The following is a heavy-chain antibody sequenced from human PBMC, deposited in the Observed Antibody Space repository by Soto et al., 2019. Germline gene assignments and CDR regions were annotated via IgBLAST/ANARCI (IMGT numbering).Heavy chain of an antibody. Sequence: GGSLRLSCAAFGLTISGKKYVAWVRQAPGKGLEWVSALYDVDGSFYADSVKGRFTTSSDSSKTTVYLQMNDLRPDDTAVYYCATWHEREHAYDVWGQGTTVIVSS. CDR1: GLTISGKKY. V-gene: IGHV3-53*01. CDR2: LYDVDGS. D-gene: IGHD1-1*01. J-gene: IGHJ3*01. CDR3: ATWHEREHAYDV.